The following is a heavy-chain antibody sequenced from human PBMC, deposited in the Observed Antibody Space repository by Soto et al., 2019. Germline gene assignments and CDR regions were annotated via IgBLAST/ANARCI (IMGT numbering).Heavy chain of an antibody. CDR1: GGSISDFY. CDR2: LYYTGST. D-gene: IGHD3-3*01. Sequence: SETLSLTCNVSGGSISDFYWSWIRQSPGKRLEWIGYLYYTGSTNYNPALKSRVTISLDTSKNQFSLKVRSVTAADTAVYYCARGGGYDFRSSQAPPIDVWGQGXTVTVPS. CDR3: ARGGGYDFRSSQAPPIDV. J-gene: IGHJ6*02. V-gene: IGHV4-59*01.